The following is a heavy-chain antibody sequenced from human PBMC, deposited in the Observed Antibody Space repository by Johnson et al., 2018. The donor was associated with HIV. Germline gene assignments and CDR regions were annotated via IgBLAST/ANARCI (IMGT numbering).Heavy chain of an antibody. V-gene: IGHV3-20*04. CDR1: GFTFSSYW. J-gene: IGHJ3*01. CDR3: ARDVYAGAHEN. Sequence: VQLVESGGGLVQPGGSLRLSCAASGFTFSSYWMSWVRQAPGKGLEWVSGINWNGGSTGYADSVKGRFTISRDNAKNSLYLQMTRLRVEDTALYYCARDVYAGAHENWGQGTRVTVSS. CDR2: INWNGGST. D-gene: IGHD5/OR15-5a*01.